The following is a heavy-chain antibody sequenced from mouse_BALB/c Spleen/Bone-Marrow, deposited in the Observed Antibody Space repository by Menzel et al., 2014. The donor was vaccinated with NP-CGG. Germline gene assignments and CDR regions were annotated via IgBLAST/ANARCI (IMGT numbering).Heavy chain of an antibody. D-gene: IGHD2-4*01. Sequence: QVPLQQSGAELVKPGASVKLSCKASGYTFTSYWMHWVKQRPGQGLEWIGEINPSNGRTNYNEKFKSKATLTVDKSSSTAYMQLSSLTSEDSAVYYCARFTMIRTDYAMDYWGQGTSVTVSS. CDR3: ARFTMIRTDYAMDY. J-gene: IGHJ4*01. CDR2: INPSNGRT. V-gene: IGHV1S81*02. CDR1: GYTFTSYW.